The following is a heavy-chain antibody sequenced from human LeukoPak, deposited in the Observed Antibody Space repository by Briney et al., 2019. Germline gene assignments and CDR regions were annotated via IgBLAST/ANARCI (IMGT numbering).Heavy chain of an antibody. CDR1: GGSISSGSYY. D-gene: IGHD2-2*02. J-gene: IGHJ6*03. V-gene: IGHV4-61*02. CDR2: IYTSGST. Sequence: PSETLSLTCTVSGGSISSGSYYWSWMRQPAGKGLEWIGRIYTSGSTNYNPSLKSRVTISVDTSKNQFSLKLSSVTAADTAVYYFARDRCSSTSCYMYYMDVWGKGTTVTVSS. CDR3: ARDRCSSTSCYMYYMDV.